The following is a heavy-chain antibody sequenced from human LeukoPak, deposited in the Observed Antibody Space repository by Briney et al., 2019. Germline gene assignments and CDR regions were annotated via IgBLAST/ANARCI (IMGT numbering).Heavy chain of an antibody. V-gene: IGHV4-59*01. D-gene: IGHD6-13*01. CDR1: GGSISTYY. J-gene: IGHJ4*02. CDR3: ARVDSSNWYDSRGYFDQ. CDR2: IYYSGST. Sequence: SETLSLTCNVSGGSISTYYWSWIRQPPGKGLEWVGYIYYSGSTNKNPSLKSRVTISVDTSKNQFSLKLSSVTAADTAVYYCARVDSSNWYDSRGYFDQWGQGTLVTVSS.